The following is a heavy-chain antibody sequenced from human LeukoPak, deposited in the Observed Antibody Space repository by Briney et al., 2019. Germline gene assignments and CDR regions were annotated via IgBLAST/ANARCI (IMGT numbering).Heavy chain of an antibody. D-gene: IGHD2-2*01. J-gene: IGHJ6*03. Sequence: GGSLRLSCAASGFTFSSYGMHWVRQAPGKGLEWVAVIWYDGSNKYYADSVKGRFTISRDNSKNTLYLQMNSLRAEGTAVYYCAKEGYCSSTSCQSPFYYYYYMDVWGKGTTVTVSS. CDR3: AKEGYCSSTSCQSPFYYYYYMDV. CDR1: GFTFSSYG. CDR2: IWYDGSNK. V-gene: IGHV3-33*06.